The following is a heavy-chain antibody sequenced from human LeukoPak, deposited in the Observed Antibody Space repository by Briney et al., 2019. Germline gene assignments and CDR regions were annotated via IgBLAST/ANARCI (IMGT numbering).Heavy chain of an antibody. J-gene: IGHJ4*02. V-gene: IGHV3-23*01. D-gene: IGHD3-10*01. CDR2: ISGSGGST. CDR1: GFTFSSYA. Sequence: PGGSLRLSCAASGFTFSSYAMSWDRQAPGKGLEWVSAISGSGGSTYYADSVEGRFTISRDNSKNTPYLQMNSLRAEDTAVYYCAKRTSLWFGEFDYWGQGTLVTVSS. CDR3: AKRTSLWFGEFDY.